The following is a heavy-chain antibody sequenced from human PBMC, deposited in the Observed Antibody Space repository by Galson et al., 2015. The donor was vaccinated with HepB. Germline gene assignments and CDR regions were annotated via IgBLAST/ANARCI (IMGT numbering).Heavy chain of an antibody. CDR1: GFSLTTSGVI. J-gene: IGHJ4*02. D-gene: IGHD1-1*01. Sequence: ALVKPTQTLTLTCTFSGFSLTTSGVIVGWIRQPPGKALEWLAPIYWDDDKRYSPSLRSSLTITKDTSKNQVVLTMTNMDPMDTATYYCAHSTTNWAVGFDYWGQGILVTVSA. V-gene: IGHV2-5*02. CDR3: AHSTTNWAVGFDY. CDR2: IYWDDDK.